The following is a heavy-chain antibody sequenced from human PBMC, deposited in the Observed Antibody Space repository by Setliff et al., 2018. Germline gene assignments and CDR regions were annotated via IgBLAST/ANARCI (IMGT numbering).Heavy chain of an antibody. D-gene: IGHD3-16*01. V-gene: IGHV3-48*03. CDR3: ASLDYVWGSYRTDAFDI. Sequence: GGSLRLSCAASGFTFSSYKMNWVRQAPGKGLEWVSYISSSGSTIYYADSVKGRFTISRDNAKNSLYLQMNSLRAEDTAVYYCASLDYVWGSYRTDAFDIWGQGTMVTV. J-gene: IGHJ3*02. CDR1: GFTFSSYK. CDR2: ISSSGSTI.